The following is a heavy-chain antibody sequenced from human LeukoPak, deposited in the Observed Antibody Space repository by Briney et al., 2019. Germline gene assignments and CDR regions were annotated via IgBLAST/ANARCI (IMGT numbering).Heavy chain of an antibody. D-gene: IGHD3-16*02. CDR1: GFTFSSYS. J-gene: IGHJ4*02. V-gene: IGHV3-21*06. Sequence: GGSLRLSCAASGFTFSSYSMNWVRQAPGKGLEWVSSISSGSSYIYYADSVKGRFTISRDNAKSSLYLQVNSLRAEDTAVYYCATRFYDYVWGSYRLFDSWGQGTLVTVSS. CDR2: ISSGSSYI. CDR3: ATRFYDYVWGSYRLFDS.